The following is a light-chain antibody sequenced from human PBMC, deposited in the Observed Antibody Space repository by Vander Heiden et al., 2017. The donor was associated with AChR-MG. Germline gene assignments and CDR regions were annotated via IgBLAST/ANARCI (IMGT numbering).Light chain of an antibody. J-gene: IGKJ1*01. Sequence: DIQITQSTSSLSASVGDRVTITCRASQSISSYLNWYQQKPGKAPKLLIYAASSLQSGVPSRFSGSGSGTDFTLTISSLQPEDFATYYCQQSYSTPQTFGQGTKVEIK. CDR3: QQSYSTPQT. CDR2: AAS. V-gene: IGKV1-39*01. CDR1: QSISSY.